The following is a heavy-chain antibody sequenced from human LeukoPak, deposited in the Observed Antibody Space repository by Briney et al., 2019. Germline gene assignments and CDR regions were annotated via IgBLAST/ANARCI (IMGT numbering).Heavy chain of an antibody. CDR3: AKDKDGIAVAGKGELDY. V-gene: IGHV3-9*01. J-gene: IGHJ4*02. Sequence: GGSLRLSCAASGFTFDDYAMHWVRQAPGKGLEWVSGISWNSGSIGYADSVKGRFTISRDNAKNSLYLQMNSLRAEDTALYYCAKDKDGIAVAGKGELDYWGQGTLVTVSS. D-gene: IGHD6-19*01. CDR2: ISWNSGSI. CDR1: GFTFDDYA.